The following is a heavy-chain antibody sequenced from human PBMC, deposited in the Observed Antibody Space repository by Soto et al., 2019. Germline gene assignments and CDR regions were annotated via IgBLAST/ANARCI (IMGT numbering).Heavy chain of an antibody. V-gene: IGHV3-53*01. Sequence: GGSLRLSCAASGFTVSSNYMSWVRQAPGKGLEWVSVIYSGGSTYYADSVKGRFTISRDNSKNTLYLQMNSLRAEDTAVYYCARDSQTVEYSSSGPYYYYGMDVWGQGTTVTVSS. CDR1: GFTVSSNY. CDR3: ARDSQTVEYSSSGPYYYYGMDV. CDR2: IYSGGST. J-gene: IGHJ6*02. D-gene: IGHD6-6*01.